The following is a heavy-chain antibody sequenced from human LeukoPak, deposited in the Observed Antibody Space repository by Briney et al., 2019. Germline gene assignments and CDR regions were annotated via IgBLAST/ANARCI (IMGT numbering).Heavy chain of an antibody. D-gene: IGHD3-10*01. J-gene: IGHJ4*02. V-gene: IGHV4-39*01. Sequence: SETLSLTCTVSGDSISSSSYYWGWIRQPPGKGLEWIESIYYSGSTYYNPSLKSRVTISVDTSKNQFSLKLSSVTAADTAVYYCARLWFGELVGFDYWGQGTLVTVSS. CDR2: IYYSGST. CDR3: ARLWFGELVGFDY. CDR1: GDSISSSSYY.